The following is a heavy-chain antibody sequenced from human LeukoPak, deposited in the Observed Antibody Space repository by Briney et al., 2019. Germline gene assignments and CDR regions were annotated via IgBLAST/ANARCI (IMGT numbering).Heavy chain of an antibody. Sequence: SQTLSLTCAISGDSVSGNSVVWDWIRLSPSRGLEWLGRTYYRSKCYTEYAVSVKSRITINPDTSKNQLSLQLNSVTPEDTAVYYCARETTIIRGVINPIDYWGQGTLVTVSS. D-gene: IGHD3-10*01. CDR3: ARETTIIRGVINPIDY. CDR1: GDSVSGNSVV. CDR2: TYYRSKCYT. V-gene: IGHV6-1*01. J-gene: IGHJ4*02.